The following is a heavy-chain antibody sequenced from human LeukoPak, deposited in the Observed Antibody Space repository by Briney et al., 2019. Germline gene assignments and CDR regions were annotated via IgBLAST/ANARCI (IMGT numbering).Heavy chain of an antibody. V-gene: IGHV3-48*04. CDR3: ARDKYSGSYQPDY. D-gene: IGHD1-26*01. CDR1: GFTFSSYS. CDR2: ISSRGSTI. J-gene: IGHJ4*02. Sequence: GGSLRLSYAASGFTFSSYSMTWVRQAPGKGLEWVSYISSRGSTIYYADSVKGRFTISRDNAKNSLYLQMNSLRAEDTAVYYCARDKYSGSYQPDYWGQGTLVTVSS.